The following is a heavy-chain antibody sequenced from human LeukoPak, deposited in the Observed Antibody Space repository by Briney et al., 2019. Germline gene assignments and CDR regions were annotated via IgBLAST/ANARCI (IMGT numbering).Heavy chain of an antibody. J-gene: IGHJ4*02. CDR2: ISSSGSTI. CDR3: ARRPYYYDSLDY. Sequence: GGSLRLSCAASGFTFSSYEMNWVRQAPGKGLEWVSYISSSGSTIYYADSVKGRFTISRDNAKNSLYLQMNSLRVEDTAVYYCARRPYYYDSLDYWGQGTLVTVSS. D-gene: IGHD3-22*01. V-gene: IGHV3-48*03. CDR1: GFTFSSYE.